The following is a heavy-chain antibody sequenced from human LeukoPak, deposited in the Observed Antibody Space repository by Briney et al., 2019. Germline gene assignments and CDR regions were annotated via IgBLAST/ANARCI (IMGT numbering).Heavy chain of an antibody. D-gene: IGHD3-22*01. Sequence: ASVKVSCKASGYTFTSNGISWVRQAPGRGLEWMGWISAYNGHTNYAQKLQGRVTMTTDTSTSTAYMELRSLRSDDTAVYYCARDVLHRIHYDSSAYYPGSSYWGQGTLVTVSS. J-gene: IGHJ4*02. CDR1: GYTFTSNG. CDR2: ISAYNGHT. V-gene: IGHV1-18*01. CDR3: ARDVLHRIHYDSSAYYPGSSY.